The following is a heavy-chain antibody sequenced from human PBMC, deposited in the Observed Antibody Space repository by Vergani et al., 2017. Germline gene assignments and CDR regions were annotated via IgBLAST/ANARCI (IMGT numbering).Heavy chain of an antibody. CDR3: ARDPAYYYGSGSYYTGY. CDR2: IYYSGST. Sequence: QVQLQESGPGLVKPSQTLSLTCTVSGGSISSGDYYWSWIRQPPGKGLEWIGYIYYSGSTYYNPSLKSRVTISVETSKNQFSLQLSSVTAADTAVYYCARDPAYYYGSGSYYTGYWGQGTLVTVSS. D-gene: IGHD3-10*01. CDR1: GGSISSGDYY. J-gene: IGHJ4*02. V-gene: IGHV4-30-4*08.